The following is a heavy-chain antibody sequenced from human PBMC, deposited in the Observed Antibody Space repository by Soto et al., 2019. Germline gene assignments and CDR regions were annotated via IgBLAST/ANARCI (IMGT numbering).Heavy chain of an antibody. CDR3: AREALGYGSGGSCYFDY. V-gene: IGHV4-59*01. J-gene: IGHJ4*02. CDR2: IYYSGST. D-gene: IGHD2-15*01. CDR1: GGSISSYY. Sequence: QVQLQESGPGLVKPSETLSLTCTVSGGSISSYYWSWIRQPPGKGLEWIGYIYYSGSTNYNPSLKSRVTISVDTSKYQFPLKLSSVTAADTAVYYCAREALGYGSGGSCYFDYWGQGTLVTVSS.